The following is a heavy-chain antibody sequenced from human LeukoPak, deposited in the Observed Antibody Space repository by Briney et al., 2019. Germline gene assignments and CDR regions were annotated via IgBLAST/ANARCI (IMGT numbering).Heavy chain of an antibody. CDR3: ARGAVAFRFLEWFHDAFDI. D-gene: IGHD3-3*01. CDR1: GGSFSGYY. J-gene: IGHJ3*02. Sequence: LSLTCAVYGGSFSGYYWSWIRQPPGKGLEWVAVISYDGSNKYYADSVKGRFTISRDNSKNTLYLQVNSLRAEDTAVYYCARGAVAFRFLEWFHDAFDIWGQGTMVTVSS. V-gene: IGHV3-30-3*01. CDR2: ISYDGSNK.